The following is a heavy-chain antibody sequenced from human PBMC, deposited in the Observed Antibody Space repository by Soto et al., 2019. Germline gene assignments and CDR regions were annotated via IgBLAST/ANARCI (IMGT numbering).Heavy chain of an antibody. CDR3: ARVYYGSGSSLYYYYYYFIAC. CDR1: GYTFTSYG. V-gene: IGHV1-18*01. CDR2: ISAYNGNT. D-gene: IGHD3-10*01. J-gene: IGHJ6*03. Sequence: ASVKVSCKASGYTFTSYGISWVRQAPGQGLGWMGWISAYNGNTNYAQKLQGRVTMTTDTSTSTAYMELRSLRSDDTAVYYCARVYYGSGSSLYYYYYYFIACWGKGSTVTGSS.